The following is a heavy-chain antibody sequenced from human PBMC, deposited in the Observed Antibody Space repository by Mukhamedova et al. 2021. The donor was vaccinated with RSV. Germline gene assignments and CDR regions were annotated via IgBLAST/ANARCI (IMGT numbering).Heavy chain of an antibody. CDR1: TFSSYG. J-gene: IGHJ2*01. V-gene: IGHV3-30*18. D-gene: IGHD3-22*01. CDR2: ISYDGSNK. CDR3: AKERAYYDSTLDWYF. Sequence: TFSSYGMHWVRQAPGKGLEWVAVISYDGSNKYYADSVKGRFTISRDNSKNTLYLQMNSLRAEDTAVYYCAKERAYYDSTLDWYF.